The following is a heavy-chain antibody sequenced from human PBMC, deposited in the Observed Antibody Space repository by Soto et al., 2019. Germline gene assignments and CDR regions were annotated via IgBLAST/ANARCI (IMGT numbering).Heavy chain of an antibody. V-gene: IGHV4-59*01. D-gene: IGHD2-21*01. CDR3: ARELFGRFFDY. Sequence: PSETLSLTCTVSGGSISSYYWSWIRQPPGKGLEWIGYIYYSGSTNYNPSLKSRVTISVDTSKNQFSLKLSSVTAADTAVYYCARELFGRFFDYWGQGTLVTVSS. J-gene: IGHJ4*02. CDR1: GGSISSYY. CDR2: IYYSGST.